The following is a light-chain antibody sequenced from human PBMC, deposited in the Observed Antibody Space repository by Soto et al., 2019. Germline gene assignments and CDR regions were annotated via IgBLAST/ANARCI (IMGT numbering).Light chain of an antibody. J-gene: IGKJ2*01. CDR1: QSLLYSSNNKNY. CDR3: QQYYSTPQT. Sequence: DIVMTQSPDSLAVSLGERATINCKSSQSLLYSSNNKNYLAWYQQKPGQPPKLLIYWASTRESGVPDRFSGSGYGTDFTLTISSLQAEDVAVYYCQQYYSTPQTFGQGTKLEIQ. V-gene: IGKV4-1*01. CDR2: WAS.